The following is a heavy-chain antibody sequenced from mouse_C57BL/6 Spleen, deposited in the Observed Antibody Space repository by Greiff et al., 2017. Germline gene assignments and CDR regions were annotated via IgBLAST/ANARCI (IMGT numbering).Heavy chain of an antibody. Sequence: QVQLKQSGPELVKPGASVKISCKASGYAFSSSWMNWVKQRPGKGLEWIGRIYPGDGEANYNGKFKGKATLTADKSSSTAYMQLSSLTSKDSAVYFCERYGSSQYYYSMDYWGQGTSVTVSS. CDR3: ERYGSSQYYYSMDY. J-gene: IGHJ4*01. D-gene: IGHD1-1*01. CDR1: GYAFSSSW. V-gene: IGHV1-82*01. CDR2: IYPGDGEA.